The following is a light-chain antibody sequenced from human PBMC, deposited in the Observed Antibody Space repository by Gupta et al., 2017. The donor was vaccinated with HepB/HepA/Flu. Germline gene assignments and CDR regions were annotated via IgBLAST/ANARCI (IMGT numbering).Light chain of an antibody. J-gene: IGKJ2*04. V-gene: IGKV3-15*01. CDR2: GVS. CDR1: QSVSSN. CDR3: QQCNNWAPCS. Sequence: EVVVTQSPATLSVYPVPSVTLSCSASQSVSSNLAWYQQKPGKAPRLLIYGVSTRAPGIPGMFSGSGFGTQFTLTSSRRQNEDFAVYYSQQCNNWAPCSFGQGTKLEIK.